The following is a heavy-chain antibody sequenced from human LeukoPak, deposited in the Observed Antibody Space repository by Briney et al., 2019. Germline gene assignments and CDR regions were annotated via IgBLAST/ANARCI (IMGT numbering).Heavy chain of an antibody. D-gene: IGHD4-17*01. J-gene: IGHJ4*02. CDR1: GFTVISYA. V-gene: IGHV3-23*01. CDR3: ANALRHGDYSHSYAEN. CDR2: ISGSGGAT. Sequence: GGSLRLSCAASGFTVISYAMCWVRQAPGKGLEWVSGISGSGGATYYADSVKGRLTISRDNARNTLYLHMNSLRAEDTAVYHCANALRHGDYSHSYAENWGPGALVTVSS.